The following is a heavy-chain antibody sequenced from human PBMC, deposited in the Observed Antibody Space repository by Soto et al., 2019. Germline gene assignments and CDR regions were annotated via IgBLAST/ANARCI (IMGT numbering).Heavy chain of an antibody. V-gene: IGHV1-69-2*01. J-gene: IGHJ5*01. CDR3: ALSYRSMINKFDC. Sequence: APVKVSCKVSGFTFTDYYIHWVQQAPGKGLEWLGVIDPEDDETIYAERFQGRVTITADTSTDTVYMDLSSLRSEDTAIYYCALSYRSMINKFDCWGQGTRVTVSS. D-gene: IGHD3-16*01. CDR1: GFTFTDYY. CDR2: IDPEDDET.